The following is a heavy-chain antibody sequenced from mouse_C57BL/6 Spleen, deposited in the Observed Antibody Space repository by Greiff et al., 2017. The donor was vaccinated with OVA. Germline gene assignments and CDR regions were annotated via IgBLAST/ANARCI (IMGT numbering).Heavy chain of an antibody. V-gene: IGHV1-80*01. CDR2: IYPGDGDT. CDR3: AKGGNSYYYAMDY. CDR1: GYAFSSYW. Sequence: QVQLKQSGAELVKPGASVKISCKASGYAFSSYWMNWVKQRPGKGLEWIGQIYPGDGDTNYNGKFKGKATLTADKSSSTAYMQLSSLTSEDSAVYFCAKGGNSYYYAMDYWGQGTSVTVSS. D-gene: IGHD2-1*01. J-gene: IGHJ4*01.